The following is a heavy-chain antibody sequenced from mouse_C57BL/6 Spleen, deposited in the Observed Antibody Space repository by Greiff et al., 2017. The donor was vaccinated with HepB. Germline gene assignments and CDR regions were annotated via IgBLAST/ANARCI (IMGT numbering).Heavy chain of an antibody. Sequence: EVKVVESEGGLVQPGSSMKLSCTASGFTFSDYYMAWVRQVPEKGLEWVANINYDGSSTYYLDSLKSRFIISRDNAKNILYLQMSSLKSEDTATYYCAREGSGSSWYFDVWGTGTTVTVSS. J-gene: IGHJ1*03. CDR1: GFTFSDYY. V-gene: IGHV5-16*01. D-gene: IGHD1-1*01. CDR3: AREGSGSSWYFDV. CDR2: INYDGSST.